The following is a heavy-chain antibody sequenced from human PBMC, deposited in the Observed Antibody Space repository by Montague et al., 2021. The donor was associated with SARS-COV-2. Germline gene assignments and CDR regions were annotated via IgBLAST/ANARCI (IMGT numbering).Heavy chain of an antibody. V-gene: IGHV4-34*01. CDR3: ARGHLSVSMIVVVFTSASYYFDY. Sequence: ETLSLTCGVYGGSFGDDHWSWIRQPPGKGLEWIGDIKQSGSTNYNPSLQSRVTISVDTSRNQFSLKLTSVTAADTAVYFCARGHLSVSMIVVVFTSASYYFDYWGQGALVTVSS. J-gene: IGHJ4*02. CDR1: GGSFGDDH. D-gene: IGHD3-22*01. CDR2: IKQSGST.